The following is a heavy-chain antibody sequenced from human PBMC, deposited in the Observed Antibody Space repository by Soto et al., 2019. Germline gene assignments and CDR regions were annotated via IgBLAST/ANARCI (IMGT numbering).Heavy chain of an antibody. Sequence: QVQLQESGPGLVKPSENLSLTCTVSDGSISSYFWSWIRQPPGKGLEWIGYIYYTGSTNYNPSLKSRVTISVDTSKNQFSLPLSSVTAADTAVYYCTNFNWYFDLWGRGILVTVSS. CDR1: DGSISSYF. J-gene: IGHJ2*01. CDR2: IYYTGST. CDR3: TNFNWYFDL. V-gene: IGHV4-59*01.